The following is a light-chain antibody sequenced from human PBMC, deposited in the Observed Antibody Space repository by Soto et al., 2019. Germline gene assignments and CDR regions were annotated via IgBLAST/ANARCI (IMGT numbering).Light chain of an antibody. J-gene: IGKJ1*01. V-gene: IGKV2-30*01. Sequence: VLTQAMLSRPETNGPQERSAGKASRCRLYPDGNTYLSWFQQRPGQSPRRLIYKVSNRDSGVPGRFSGSGSGTDFTLRISRVEAEDIGVYYSMQVAHWPRTFGQGTKVDIK. CDR2: KVS. CDR3: MQVAHWPRT. CDR1: RCRLYPDGNTY.